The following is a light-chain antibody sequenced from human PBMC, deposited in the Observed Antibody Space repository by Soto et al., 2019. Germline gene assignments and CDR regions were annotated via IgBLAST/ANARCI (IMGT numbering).Light chain of an antibody. Sequence: DIQMTQSPSTLSASVGDRVTITCRASQSISSWLAWYQQKPGKAPKLLIYDASSLESGVPSRFSGSGSGTEFTLTFSSLQPDYFATYYCQQYNSYSAFGQGTKVDIK. CDR3: QQYNSYSA. V-gene: IGKV1-5*01. J-gene: IGKJ1*01. CDR1: QSISSW. CDR2: DAS.